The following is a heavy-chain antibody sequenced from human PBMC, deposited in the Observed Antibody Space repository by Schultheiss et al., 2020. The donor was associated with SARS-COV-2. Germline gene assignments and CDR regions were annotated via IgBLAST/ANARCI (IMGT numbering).Heavy chain of an antibody. CDR2: IYTSGST. Sequence: SETLSLTCTVSGGSISSYYWSWIRQPAGKGLEWIGRIYTSGSTNYNPSLKSRVTMSVDTSKNQFSLKLSSVTAADTAVYYCARGPRGNLDWFGELFDYWGQGTLVTVSS. CDR3: ARGPRGNLDWFGELFDY. CDR1: GGSISSYY. V-gene: IGHV4-4*07. J-gene: IGHJ4*02. D-gene: IGHD3-3*01.